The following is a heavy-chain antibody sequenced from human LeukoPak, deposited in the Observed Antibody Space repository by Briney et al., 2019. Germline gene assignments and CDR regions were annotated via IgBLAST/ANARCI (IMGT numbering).Heavy chain of an antibody. CDR3: ARDVIPYTFDY. CDR2: INPNSGGT. D-gene: IGHD2/OR15-2a*01. V-gene: IGHV1-2*02. Sequence: ASVKVSCKASGYSFTGYYMHWVRQAPGQGLEWMGWINPNSGGTKYAQNFQGRLTMTRDTSISTAYMGLSRLRSDDTAVYYCARDVIPYTFDYWGQGTLVTVSS. J-gene: IGHJ4*02. CDR1: GYSFTGYY.